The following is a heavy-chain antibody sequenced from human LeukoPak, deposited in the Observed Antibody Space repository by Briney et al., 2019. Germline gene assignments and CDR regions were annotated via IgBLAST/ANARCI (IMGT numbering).Heavy chain of an antibody. J-gene: IGHJ4*02. CDR2: VSTNGDVT. V-gene: IGHV3-23*01. Sequence: GGSLRLSCVASGLTFNSHSMSWVRQAPGMGLEWVSVVSTNGDVTFYADSVKGRFTISRDSSKNTLFLQMNSLRAEDTAVYYCAKLSLSGRSQSADYWGQGTLVTVSS. CDR1: GLTFNSHS. CDR3: AKLSLSGRSQSADY. D-gene: IGHD3-10*01.